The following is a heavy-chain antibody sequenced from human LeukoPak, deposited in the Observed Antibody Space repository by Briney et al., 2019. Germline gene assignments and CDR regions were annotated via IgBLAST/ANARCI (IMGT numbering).Heavy chain of an antibody. CDR3: ALFWRDGMDV. J-gene: IGHJ6*02. CDR1: GFTFSSYA. CDR2: INGDESLT. D-gene: IGHD1-1*01. V-gene: IGHV3-74*01. Sequence: GGSLRLSCAASGFTFSSYAMSWVRQAPGKGLVWVSRINGDESLTHYADSVRGRFTISRDNARNTLYLQMDSLRAEDTAVYYCALFWRDGMDVWGQGTTVTVSS.